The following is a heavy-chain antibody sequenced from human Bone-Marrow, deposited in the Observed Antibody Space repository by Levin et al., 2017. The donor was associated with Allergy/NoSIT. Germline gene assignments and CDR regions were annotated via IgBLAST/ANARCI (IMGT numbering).Heavy chain of an antibody. CDR1: GFTFSSYG. CDR3: ARAYYDSSGYYSPGSAFDI. V-gene: IGHV3-33*01. J-gene: IGHJ3*02. D-gene: IGHD3-22*01. CDR2: IWYDGSNK. Sequence: SCAASGFTFSSYGMHWVRQAPGKGLEWVAVIWYDGSNKYYADSVKGRFTISRDNSKNTLYLQMNSLRAEDTAVYYCARAYYDSSGYYSPGSAFDIWGQGTMVTVSS.